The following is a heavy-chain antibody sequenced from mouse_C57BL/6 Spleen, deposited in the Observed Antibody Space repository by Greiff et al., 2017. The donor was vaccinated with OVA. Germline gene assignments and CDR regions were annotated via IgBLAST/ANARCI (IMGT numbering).Heavy chain of an antibody. Sequence: EVKLMEPGGGLVQPGGSLKLSCAASGFTFSDYGMAWVRQAPRKGPEWVAIISNLAYSIYYADTVTGRFTISRENAKNTLYLDMSSLRSEDTAMYYCARYGDYAMDYWGQGTSVTVSS. D-gene: IGHD1-1*02. CDR2: ISNLAYSI. CDR3: ARYGDYAMDY. CDR1: GFTFSDYG. J-gene: IGHJ4*01. V-gene: IGHV5-15*01.